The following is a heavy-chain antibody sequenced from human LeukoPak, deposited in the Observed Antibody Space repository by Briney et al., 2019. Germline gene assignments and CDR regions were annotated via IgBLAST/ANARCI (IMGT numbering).Heavy chain of an antibody. CDR2: IYHSGST. D-gene: IGHD4-17*01. Sequence: SGTLSLTCAVSGGSISSSNGWSWVRQPPGKGLEGIGEIYHSGSTNYNPSLKRRVTISVDKSKHQSYLKLRSVTAAATAVYYCARVPYGDDEYFQHWGQGTLVTVSS. V-gene: IGHV4-4*02. CDR3: ARVPYGDDEYFQH. CDR1: GGSISSSNG. J-gene: IGHJ1*01.